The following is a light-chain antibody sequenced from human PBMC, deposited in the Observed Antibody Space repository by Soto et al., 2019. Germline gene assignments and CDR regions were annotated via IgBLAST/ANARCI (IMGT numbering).Light chain of an antibody. CDR2: GAS. V-gene: IGKV3-15*01. Sequence: EIVMTQSPATLSVSPGERATLSCRASQSVSSNLAWYQQKPGQAPRLLFYGASTRAAGIPARFSGSGSGTEFTLTMSSLQSEDFAVYYCQQYNSWPLTFGVGTKVEIK. J-gene: IGKJ4*01. CDR3: QQYNSWPLT. CDR1: QSVSSN.